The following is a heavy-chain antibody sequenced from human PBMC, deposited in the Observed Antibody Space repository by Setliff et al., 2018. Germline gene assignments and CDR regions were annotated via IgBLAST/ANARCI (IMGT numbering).Heavy chain of an antibody. D-gene: IGHD3-22*01. CDR2: VYNGNDET. CDR1: GFTFSAYD. Sequence: GGSLRLSCVASGFTFSAYDMSWVRQAPGKGLEWVSSVYNGNDETKYADSVKGRFTISRDRSKNSVYLQVNSLRAEDTAVYYCATNPPKGPSGGYYYDDPYYYYMDVWGKGTTVTVSS. V-gene: IGHV3-23*01. CDR3: ATNPPKGPSGGYYYDDPYYYYMDV. J-gene: IGHJ6*03.